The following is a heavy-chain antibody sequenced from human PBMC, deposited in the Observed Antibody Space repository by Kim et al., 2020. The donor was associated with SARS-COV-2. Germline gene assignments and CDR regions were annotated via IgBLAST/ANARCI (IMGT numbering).Heavy chain of an antibody. J-gene: IGHJ6*01. CDR2: ISYDGSNK. CDR1: GFTFSSYG. CDR3: AREPQYSSSEYYYYYGM. Sequence: GGSLRLSCAASGFTFSSYGMHWVRQAPGKGLEWVAVISYDGSNKYYADSVKGRFTISRDNSKNTLYLQMNSLRAEDTAVYYCAREPQYSSSEYYYYYGM. D-gene: IGHD6-13*01. V-gene: IGHV3-33*05.